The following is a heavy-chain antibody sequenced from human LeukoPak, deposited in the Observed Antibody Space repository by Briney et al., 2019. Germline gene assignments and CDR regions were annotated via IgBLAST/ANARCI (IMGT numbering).Heavy chain of an antibody. CDR3: ARDLDAPSGNWFDP. CDR2: INPNSGGI. V-gene: IGHV1-2*02. J-gene: IGHJ5*02. D-gene: IGHD2-2*01. CDR1: GYTFTGYY. Sequence: GASVKVSCKASGYTFTGYYMHWVRQAPGQGLEWMGWINPNSGGINYAQKFQGRVTMTRDTSISTAYMELSRLRSDDTAVYYCARDLDAPSGNWFDPWGQGTLVTVSS.